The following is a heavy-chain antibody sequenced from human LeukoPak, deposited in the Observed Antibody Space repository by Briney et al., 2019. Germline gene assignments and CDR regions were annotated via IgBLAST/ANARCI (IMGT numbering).Heavy chain of an antibody. D-gene: IGHD6-19*01. CDR3: ARDGSGWYWDY. V-gene: IGHV4-59*01. CDR2: IYYSGST. CDR1: GGSISSYY. J-gene: IGHJ4*02. Sequence: SETLSLTCTVSGGSISSYYWSWIRQPPGKGLEWIGYIYYSGSTNYNPSLKSRVTISVDTSKNQFSLKLSSVTAADTAVYYCARDGSGWYWDYRGQGTLVTVSS.